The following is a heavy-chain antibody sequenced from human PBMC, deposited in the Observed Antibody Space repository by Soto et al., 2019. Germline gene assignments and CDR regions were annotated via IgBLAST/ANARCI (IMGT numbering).Heavy chain of an antibody. D-gene: IGHD6-13*01. CDR3: ARDAASNIADGNRFDP. CDR1: GFTFSNYG. J-gene: IGHJ5*02. Sequence: EVQLVESGGGLGKPGGSLRLSCAASGFTFSNYGMNWVRQAPGKGLEWVSSIGGRSTYIYYADSVKGRFTISRDSAKNSVYLQMTSLRAEDTAVYYCARDAASNIADGNRFDPWGQGILVTVSS. CDR2: IGGRSTYI. V-gene: IGHV3-21*01.